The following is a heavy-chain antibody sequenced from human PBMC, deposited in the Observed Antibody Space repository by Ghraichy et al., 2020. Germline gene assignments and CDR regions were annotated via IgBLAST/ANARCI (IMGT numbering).Heavy chain of an antibody. Sequence: GGSLRLSCAVSGFTVSNNYMSWVRQAPGKGLEWVSVIYSGGNTYYADSVRGRFTISRDNSKNTLYLQMSSLRVEDTAVYYCGGDTTNYYYVYHWGQGTLVTVSS. CDR1: GFTVSNNY. CDR2: IYSGGNT. J-gene: IGHJ4*02. CDR3: GGDTTNYYYVYH. D-gene: IGHD3-22*01. V-gene: IGHV3-53*01.